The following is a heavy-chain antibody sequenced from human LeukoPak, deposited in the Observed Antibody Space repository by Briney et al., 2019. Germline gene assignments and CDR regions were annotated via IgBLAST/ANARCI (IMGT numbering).Heavy chain of an antibody. Sequence: KTSETLSLTCTVSGGSISSSSYYWGWIRQPPGKGLEWIGSIYYIGSTYYNPSLKSRVTISVDTSKNQFSPKLSSVTAADTAVYYCARHIGGRYYYYYMDVWGKGTTVTISS. CDR3: ARHIGGRYYYYYMDV. CDR1: GGSISSSSYY. V-gene: IGHV4-39*01. CDR2: IYYIGST. J-gene: IGHJ6*03. D-gene: IGHD3-16*02.